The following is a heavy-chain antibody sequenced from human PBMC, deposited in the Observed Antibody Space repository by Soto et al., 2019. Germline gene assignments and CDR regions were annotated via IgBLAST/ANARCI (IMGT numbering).Heavy chain of an antibody. CDR3: TRDILGYCSGGSCPYYGMDV. Sequence: GGSXRLSCTASGFTFGDYAMSWFRQAPGKGLEWVGFIRSKAYGGTTEYAASVKGRFTISRDDSKSIAYLQMNSLKTEDTAVYYCTRDILGYCSGGSCPYYGMDVWGQGTTVTVSS. CDR2: IRSKAYGGTT. V-gene: IGHV3-49*03. D-gene: IGHD2-15*01. J-gene: IGHJ6*02. CDR1: GFTFGDYA.